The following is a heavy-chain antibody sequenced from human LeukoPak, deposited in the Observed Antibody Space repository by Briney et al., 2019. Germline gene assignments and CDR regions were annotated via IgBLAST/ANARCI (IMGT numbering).Heavy chain of an antibody. CDR3: ARLRANWNYVNWFDP. CDR2: IYNSGST. D-gene: IGHD1-7*01. J-gene: IGHJ5*02. V-gene: IGHV4-59*08. CDR1: GGYISSYY. Sequence: SETLSLTCTVSGGYISSYYWSWIRQPPGKGLEWIGYIYNSGSTNYNPSLKSRVTISVDTSKNQFSLKLSSVTAADTAVYYCARLRANWNYVNWFDPWGQGTLVTVSS.